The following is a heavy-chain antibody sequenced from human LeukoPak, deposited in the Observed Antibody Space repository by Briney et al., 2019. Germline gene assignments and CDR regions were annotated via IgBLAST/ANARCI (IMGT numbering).Heavy chain of an antibody. D-gene: IGHD1-26*01. Sequence: PSETLSLTCTVSGGSVSSGFYYWGWIRQPPGKGLEWIGSGYFGGSTYYNSSLESRVTISVDTSNNHVSLKLNSVTAADMAVYYCARGGPLDAFDIWGQGTMVTVSS. CDR3: ARGGPLDAFDI. J-gene: IGHJ3*02. V-gene: IGHV4-39*02. CDR2: GYFGGST. CDR1: GGSVSSGFYY.